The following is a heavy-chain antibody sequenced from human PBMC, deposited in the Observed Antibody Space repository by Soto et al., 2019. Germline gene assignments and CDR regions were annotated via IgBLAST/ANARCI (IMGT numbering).Heavy chain of an antibody. CDR3: AKSLRSFYSDSNVSRYYFDY. V-gene: IGHV3-23*01. CDR2: ISSSGGST. D-gene: IGHD3-22*01. CDR1: GFTFSSYS. J-gene: IGHJ4*02. Sequence: PGGSLRVSCAASGFTFSSYSMNWVRQAPGKGLEWVSTISSSGGSTYYADSVKGRFTISRDNSNNTLYLQMNSLRAEDTAVYYCAKSLRSFYSDSNVSRYYFDYWGQGTLVTVSS.